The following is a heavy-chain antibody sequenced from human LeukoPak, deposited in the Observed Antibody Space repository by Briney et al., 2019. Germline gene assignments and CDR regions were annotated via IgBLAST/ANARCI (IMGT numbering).Heavy chain of an antibody. V-gene: IGHV6-1*01. J-gene: IGHJ1*01. CDR3: AKTLGYCSSTSCYQGEGYFQH. CDR1: GDSVSSNSAA. CDR2: TYYRSKWYN. Sequence: SQTLSLTCAISGDSVSSNSAAWNWIRQSPSRGLEWLGRTYYRSKWYNDYAVSVKSRITINPDTSKNQFSLQLNSVTPEDTAVYYCAKTLGYCSSTSCYQGEGYFQHWGQGTLVTVSS. D-gene: IGHD2-2*01.